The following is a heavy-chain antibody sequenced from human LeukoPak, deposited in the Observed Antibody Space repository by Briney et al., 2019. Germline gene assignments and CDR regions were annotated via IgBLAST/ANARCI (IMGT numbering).Heavy chain of an antibody. Sequence: PSETLSLTCTLSGGSISSRSYYWGWIRQPPGKGPEWIGTIHYRGSTFYNPSLKSRVTISVGTSMIQFSLKLSSVTASDTAVYYCASLGGYCSSVSCYQYFDLWGRGTLVTVSS. D-gene: IGHD2-2*01. CDR3: ASLGGYCSSVSCYQYFDL. V-gene: IGHV4-39*01. J-gene: IGHJ2*01. CDR1: GGSISSRSYY. CDR2: IHYRGST.